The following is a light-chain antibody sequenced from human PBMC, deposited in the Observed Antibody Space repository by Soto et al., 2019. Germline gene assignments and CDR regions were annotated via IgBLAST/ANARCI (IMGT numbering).Light chain of an antibody. CDR2: DVS. J-gene: IGLJ1*01. Sequence: QSVLTQPASVSVSPGQSIPISCTGTSSDVGGYNYVSWYQQHPGKAPKLMIYDVSNRPSGVSNRFSGSKSGNTASLTISGLQAEDEADYYCSSYTSSSTLFVFGTGTKVTVL. CDR3: SSYTSSSTLFV. CDR1: SSDVGGYNY. V-gene: IGLV2-14*01.